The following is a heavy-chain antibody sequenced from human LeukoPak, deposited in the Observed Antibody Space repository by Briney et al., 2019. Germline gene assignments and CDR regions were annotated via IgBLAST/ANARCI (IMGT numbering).Heavy chain of an antibody. CDR3: ARDADGGYSFAY. J-gene: IGHJ4*02. CDR1: GFTFSNYW. Sequence: GSLRLSCAASGFTFSNYWMYWVRQAPGKVLEWVANIKQDGSQKYYVDSVKGRFTISRDNAKNSLYLQLNSLRVEDTAVYYCARDADGGYSFAYWGQGTLVTVSS. CDR2: IKQDGSQK. V-gene: IGHV3-7*01. D-gene: IGHD5-12*01.